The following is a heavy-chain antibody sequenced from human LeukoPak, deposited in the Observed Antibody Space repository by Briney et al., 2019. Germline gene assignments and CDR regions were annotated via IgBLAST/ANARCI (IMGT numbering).Heavy chain of an antibody. J-gene: IGHJ5*02. Sequence: ASVKVSGKASGYTFTSYYMHWVRQAPGQGLEWMGIINPSGGSTNYAQKFQGRVTITADESTSTAYMELSSLRSEDTAVYYCARVSGSYKERFDPWGQGTLVTVSS. V-gene: IGHV1-46*01. CDR1: GYTFTSYY. CDR3: ARVSGSYKERFDP. D-gene: IGHD3-10*01. CDR2: INPSGGST.